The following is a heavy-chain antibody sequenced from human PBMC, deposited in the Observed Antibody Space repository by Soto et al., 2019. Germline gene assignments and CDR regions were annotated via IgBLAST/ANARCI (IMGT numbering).Heavy chain of an antibody. CDR1: GGTFSSHA. D-gene: IGHD3-22*01. CDR2: IIPIFGTA. V-gene: IGHV1-69*12. J-gene: IGHJ5*02. CDR3: ASAYHDSSGLA. Sequence: QVRLVQSGAEVKKPGSSVKVSCKASGGTFSSHAISWVRQAPGQGLEWMGGIIPIFGTANYAQKFQGRVTITADESTSTVYMELSSLRSEDTAVYYCASAYHDSSGLAWGQGTLVTVSS.